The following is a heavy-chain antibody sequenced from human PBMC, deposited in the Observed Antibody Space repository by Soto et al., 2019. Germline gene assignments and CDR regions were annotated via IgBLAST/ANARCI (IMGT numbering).Heavy chain of an antibody. Sequence: GGSLSLSCAASGFTFSSYSMNWVRQPPGKGLEWVSSISSSSSYISYADSVKGRFTISRDNAKNSLYLQMNSLRAEDTAVYYCARAYYDFWSGYIDNWFDPWGQGTLVTVS. CDR3: ARAYYDFWSGYIDNWFDP. D-gene: IGHD3-3*01. J-gene: IGHJ5*02. V-gene: IGHV3-21*01. CDR1: GFTFSSYS. CDR2: ISSSSSYI.